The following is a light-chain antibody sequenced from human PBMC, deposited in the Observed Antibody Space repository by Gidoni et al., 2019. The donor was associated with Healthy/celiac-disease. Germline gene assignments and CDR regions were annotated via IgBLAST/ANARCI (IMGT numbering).Light chain of an antibody. Sequence: SYVLTQPPSVSVAPGKTARITCGGNNIGSKSVDWYQQKPGQAPVLVVYDDSDRPSGIPERFSGANSGNTATLTISRVEAGDEADYYCQVWDSSSDHPVVFGGGTKLTVL. CDR1: NIGSKS. V-gene: IGLV3-21*03. J-gene: IGLJ2*01. CDR2: DDS. CDR3: QVWDSSSDHPVV.